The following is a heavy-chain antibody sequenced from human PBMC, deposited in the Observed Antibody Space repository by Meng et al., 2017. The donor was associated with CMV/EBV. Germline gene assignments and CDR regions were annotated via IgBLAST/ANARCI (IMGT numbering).Heavy chain of an antibody. CDR2: INPSGGST. Sequence: ASVKVSCKASGYTFTSYYMHWVRQAPGQGLEWMGIINPSGGSTSYAQKFQGRVTMTRDTSTSTVYMELSSLRSEDTAVYYCARGRYGGFDFWSGFVYYYYYGMDVWGQGTTVTVSS. V-gene: IGHV1-46*01. CDR3: ARGRYGGFDFWSGFVYYYYYGMDV. J-gene: IGHJ6*02. CDR1: GYTFTSYY. D-gene: IGHD3-3*01.